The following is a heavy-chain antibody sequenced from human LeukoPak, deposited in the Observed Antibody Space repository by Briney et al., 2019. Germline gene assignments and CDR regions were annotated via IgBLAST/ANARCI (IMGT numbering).Heavy chain of an antibody. J-gene: IGHJ6*04. CDR2: IYYSGST. V-gene: IGHV4-59*01. D-gene: IGHD3-10*01. CDR3: ARNIRYYYGWGSFYSYYYYGMAV. CDR1: GGSISSYY. Sequence: SETLSLTCTVSGGSISSYYWSWIRQPPGKGLEWIGYIYYSGSTNYNPSLKSRVTISVGTSKNQFSLKLSSVTAADTAVYYCARNIRYYYGWGSFYSYYYYGMAVWGKGTTVT.